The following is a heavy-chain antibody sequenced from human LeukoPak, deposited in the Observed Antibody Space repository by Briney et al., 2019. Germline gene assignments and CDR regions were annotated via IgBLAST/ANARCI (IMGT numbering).Heavy chain of an antibody. J-gene: IGHJ4*02. Sequence: SGGSLRLSCAVSGFTFSNAWMSWVRQAPGKGLEWVSVIYSGGSTYYADSVKGRFTISRDNSKNTLYLQMNSLRAEDTAVYYCARGPSVGATTIDFDYWGQGTLVTVSS. CDR1: GFTFSNAW. CDR2: IYSGGST. D-gene: IGHD1-26*01. CDR3: ARGPSVGATTIDFDY. V-gene: IGHV3-53*01.